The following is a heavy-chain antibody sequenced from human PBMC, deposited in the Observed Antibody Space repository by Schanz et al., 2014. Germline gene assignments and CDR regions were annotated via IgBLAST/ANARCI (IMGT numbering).Heavy chain of an antibody. J-gene: IGHJ3*01. V-gene: IGHV3-23*04. D-gene: IGHD5-12*01. CDR2: MYINSGST. CDR3: ARDGGRDGYNLAFDV. CDR1: GFTLSSYA. Sequence: EVQLVESGGGLVQPGGSLRLSCAASGFTLSSYAMSWVRQAPGKGLEWVSSMYINSGSTQYADSVKGRFIISRDSSKMKIFLQMNSLRAEDTAVYFCARDGGRDGYNLAFDVWG.